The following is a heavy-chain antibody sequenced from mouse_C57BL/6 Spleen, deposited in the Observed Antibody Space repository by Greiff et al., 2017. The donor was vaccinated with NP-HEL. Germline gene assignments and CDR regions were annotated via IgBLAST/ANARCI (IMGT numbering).Heavy chain of an antibody. CDR1: GFNIKNTY. V-gene: IGHV14-3*01. CDR3: ARDYYGTHWYFDV. D-gene: IGHD1-1*01. CDR2: IDPANGNT. J-gene: IGHJ1*03. Sequence: EVKLQESVAELVRPGASVKLSCTASGFNIKNTYMHWVKQRPEQGLEWIGRIDPANGNTKYAPKFQGKATITADTSSNTAYLQLSSLTSEDTAIYYCARDYYGTHWYFDVWGTGTTVTVSS.